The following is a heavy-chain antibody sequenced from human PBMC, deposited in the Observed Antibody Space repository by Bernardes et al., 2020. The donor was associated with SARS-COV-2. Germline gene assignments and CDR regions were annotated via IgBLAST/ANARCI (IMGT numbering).Heavy chain of an antibody. CDR1: GFTFSSYW. Sequence: GGSLRLSCAASGFTFSSYWMHWVRQGPGKGLVWVSRINSDGSNTDYADSVKGRFTISRDNAKNTLYLQMNSLRPEDTAVYYCAREDIIVPDPISSEYYYYYSGMDVWGQGTTVTVSS. J-gene: IGHJ6*02. V-gene: IGHV3-74*01. CDR3: AREDIIVPDPISSEYYYYYSGMDV. CDR2: INSDGSNT. D-gene: IGHD2-2*01.